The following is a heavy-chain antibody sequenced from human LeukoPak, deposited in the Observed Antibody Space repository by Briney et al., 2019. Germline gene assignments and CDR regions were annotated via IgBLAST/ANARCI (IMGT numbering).Heavy chain of an antibody. CDR2: ISGSGGST. Sequence: HPGGSLRLSCAASGFTFSSYAMSWVRQAPGKGLEWVSAISGSGGSTYYADSVKGRFTISRDNSKNTLYLQMNSLRAEDTAVYYCARDFDYYDSSGNLREYYFDYWGQGTLVTVSS. D-gene: IGHD3-22*01. CDR1: GFTFSSYA. CDR3: ARDFDYYDSSGNLREYYFDY. V-gene: IGHV3-23*01. J-gene: IGHJ4*02.